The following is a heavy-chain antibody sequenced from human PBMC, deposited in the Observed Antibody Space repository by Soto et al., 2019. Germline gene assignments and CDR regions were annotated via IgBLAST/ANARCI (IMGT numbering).Heavy chain of an antibody. Sequence: VESLKISCKGSGYIFTSYWICCFLQMPGKGLEWMGIIYPGDSDTRYSPSFQGQVTISADKSISTAYLQWSSLKASDTAMYYCARRGDIVENYGMDVWGQGTTVTVSS. J-gene: IGHJ6*02. CDR2: IYPGDSDT. CDR3: ARRGDIVENYGMDV. V-gene: IGHV5-51*01. CDR1: GYIFTSYW. D-gene: IGHD2-15*01.